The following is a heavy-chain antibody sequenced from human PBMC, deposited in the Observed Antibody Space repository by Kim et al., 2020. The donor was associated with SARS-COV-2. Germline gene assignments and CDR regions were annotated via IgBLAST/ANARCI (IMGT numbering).Heavy chain of an antibody. CDR1: GYTFTSYD. V-gene: IGHV1-8*01. CDR2: MNPNSGNT. CDR3: AVGFGELPIPYYFDY. J-gene: IGHJ4*02. D-gene: IGHD3-10*01. Sequence: ASVKVSCKASGYTFTSYDINWVRQATGQGLEWMGWMNPNSGNTGYAQKFQGRVTMTRNTSISTAYMELSSLRSEDTAVYYCAVGFGELPIPYYFDYWGQGTLVTVSS.